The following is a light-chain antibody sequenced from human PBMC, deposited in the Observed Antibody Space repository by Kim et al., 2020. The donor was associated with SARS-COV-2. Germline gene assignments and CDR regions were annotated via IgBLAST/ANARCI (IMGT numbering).Light chain of an antibody. CDR3: LQDYNYPLT. J-gene: IGKJ5*01. Sequence: AIQMTQSPSSLSASVGDRVTITCRASKDIRNELGWYLQKPGKAPELLIYGASTVQSGVPSRFSGSGFGTDFTLTISSLQPEDFATYYCLQDYNYPLTFGQGTRLEIK. CDR1: KDIRNE. CDR2: GAS. V-gene: IGKV1-6*01.